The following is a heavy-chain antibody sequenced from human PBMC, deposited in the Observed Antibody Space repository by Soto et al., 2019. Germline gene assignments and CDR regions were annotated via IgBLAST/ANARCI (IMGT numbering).Heavy chain of an antibody. V-gene: IGHV3-30*18. J-gene: IGHJ6*02. CDR3: AKVPRLLWFGESSYGMDV. Sequence: PGGSLRLSCAASGFTFSSYGMHWVRQAPGKGLEWVAVISHDGSNKYYADSVKGRFTISRDNSKNTLYLQMNSLRAEDTAVYYCAKVPRLLWFGESSYGMDVWGQGTTVTVSS. CDR2: ISHDGSNK. CDR1: GFTFSSYG. D-gene: IGHD3-10*01.